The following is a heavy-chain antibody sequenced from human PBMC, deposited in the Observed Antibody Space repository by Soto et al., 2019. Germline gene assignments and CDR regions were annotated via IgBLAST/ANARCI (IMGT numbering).Heavy chain of an antibody. CDR1: GDTFSSYA. V-gene: IGHV1-69*12. Sequence: QVQLVQSGAEVKKPGSSVKVSCKASGDTFSSYAISWVREAPGQGLEWMGGMIPIFGTANYAQKFQGRVTITADESTSTAYMELSSLRSEDTAVYYCARHVPAAGYYYGMDVWGHVTTVTVSS. J-gene: IGHJ6*02. CDR3: ARHVPAAGYYYGMDV. D-gene: IGHD2-2*01. CDR2: MIPIFGTA.